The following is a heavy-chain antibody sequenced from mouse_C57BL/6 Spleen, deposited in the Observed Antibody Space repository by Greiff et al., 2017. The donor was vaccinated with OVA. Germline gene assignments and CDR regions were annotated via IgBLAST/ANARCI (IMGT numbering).Heavy chain of an antibody. CDR2: IYPGDGDT. CDR1: GYAFSSSW. Sequence: VQLQQSGPELVKPGASVKISCKASGYAFSSSWMNWVKQRPGKGLEWIGRIYPGDGDTNYNGKFKGKATLTADKSSSTAYMQLSSLTSEDSAVYFCARGYGSSYRYYFDYWGKGTTLTVSS. J-gene: IGHJ2*01. V-gene: IGHV1-82*01. D-gene: IGHD1-1*01. CDR3: ARGYGSSYRYYFDY.